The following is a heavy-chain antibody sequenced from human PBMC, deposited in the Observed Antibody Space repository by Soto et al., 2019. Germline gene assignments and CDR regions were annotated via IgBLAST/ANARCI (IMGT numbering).Heavy chain of an antibody. Sequence: ASVKVSCKASGYSSTDCHIHWVRQAPGQGLEWLGRINPKSGGTSTAQKFQGWVTMTTDTSISTASMELTRLTSDDTAIYYCARGDSTDCSNGVCSFFYNHDMDVWGQGTTVTVSS. V-gene: IGHV1-2*04. CDR3: ARGDSTDCSNGVCSFFYNHDMDV. CDR1: GYSSTDCH. CDR2: INPKSGGT. J-gene: IGHJ6*02. D-gene: IGHD2-8*01.